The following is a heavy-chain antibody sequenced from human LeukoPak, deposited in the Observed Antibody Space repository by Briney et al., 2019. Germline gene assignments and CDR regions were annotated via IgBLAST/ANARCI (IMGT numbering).Heavy chain of an antibody. D-gene: IGHD2-2*01. J-gene: IGHJ1*01. CDR1: GFTSSSYA. CDR3: AKDIVVVPAAPGYFQH. Sequence: GGSLRLSCAASGFTSSSYAMSWVRQAPGKGLEWVSAISGSGGSTYYADSVKGRFTISRDNSKNTLYLQMNSLRAEDTAVYYCAKDIVVVPAAPGYFQHWGQGTLVTVSS. CDR2: ISGSGGST. V-gene: IGHV3-23*01.